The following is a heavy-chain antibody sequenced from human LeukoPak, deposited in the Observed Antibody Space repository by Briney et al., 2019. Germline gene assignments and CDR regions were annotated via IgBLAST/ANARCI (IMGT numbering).Heavy chain of an antibody. CDR3: AREAAYGDYWRPLQYYFDY. J-gene: IGHJ4*02. CDR2: INHSGST. D-gene: IGHD4-17*01. CDR1: GGSFSGYY. V-gene: IGHV4-34*01. Sequence: SETQSLTCAVYGGSFSGYYWGWIRQPPGKGLEWIGEINHSGSTNYNPSLKSRVTISVDTSKNQFSLKLSSVTAADTAVYYCAREAAYGDYWRPLQYYFDYWGQGTLVTVSS.